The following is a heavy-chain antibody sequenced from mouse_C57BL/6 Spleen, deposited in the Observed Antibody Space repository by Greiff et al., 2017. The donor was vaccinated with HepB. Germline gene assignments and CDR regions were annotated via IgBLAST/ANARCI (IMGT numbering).Heavy chain of an antibody. CDR3: AKEGRNYEGYCFDY. CDR1: GYAFSSYW. CDR2: IYPGDGDT. D-gene: IGHD1-1*01. J-gene: IGHJ2*01. Sequence: VQLQQSGAELVKPGASVKISCKASGYAFSSYWMNWVKQRPGKGLEWIGQIYPGDGDTNYNGKFKGKATLTADKSSSTAYMQLSSLTSEDSAVYFGAKEGRNYEGYCFDYWGQGTTLTVSS. V-gene: IGHV1-80*01.